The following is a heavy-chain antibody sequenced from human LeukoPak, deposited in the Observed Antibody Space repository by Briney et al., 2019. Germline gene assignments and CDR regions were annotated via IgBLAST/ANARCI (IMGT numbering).Heavy chain of an antibody. CDR3: AKDIVAGIDY. J-gene: IGHJ4*02. CDR2: ISSSGMSI. D-gene: IGHD6-19*01. CDR1: GFIFNNYE. V-gene: IGHV3-48*03. Sequence: GGSLRLSCVASGFIFNNYEMNWVRQAPGKGLEWVAFISSSGMSIYYADSVKGRFTISRDNSKNTLYLQMNSLRAEDTAVYYCAKDIVAGIDYWGQGTLVTVSS.